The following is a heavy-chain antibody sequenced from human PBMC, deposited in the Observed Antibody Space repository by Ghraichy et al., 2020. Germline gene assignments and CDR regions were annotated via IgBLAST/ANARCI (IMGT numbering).Heavy chain of an antibody. CDR2: ISGSGGST. CDR1: GFTFSSYA. CDR3: AKTYQLLYFFNY. J-gene: IGHJ4*02. Sequence: GGSLRLSCAASGFTFSSYAMSWVRQAPGKGLEWVSTISGSGGSTFYADSVKGRFTISRDNSKNTLYLQMNSLRAEDTAVYYCAKTYQLLYFFNYWGQGTLVTVSS. D-gene: IGHD2-2*02. V-gene: IGHV3-23*01.